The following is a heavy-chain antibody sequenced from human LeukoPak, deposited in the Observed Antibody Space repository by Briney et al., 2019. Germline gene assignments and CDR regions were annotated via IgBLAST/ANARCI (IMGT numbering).Heavy chain of an antibody. V-gene: IGHV4-34*01. J-gene: IGHJ5*02. CDR1: GGSFSGYY. D-gene: IGHD6-13*01. Sequence: PSETLSLTCAVYGGSFSGYYWSWIRQPPGKGLEWIGEINHSGSTNYNPSLKSRVTISVDTSKNQFSLKLSSVTAADTAVYCCARGWYSSSWSPPRGFDPWGQGTLVTVSS. CDR3: ARGWYSSSWSPPRGFDP. CDR2: INHSGST.